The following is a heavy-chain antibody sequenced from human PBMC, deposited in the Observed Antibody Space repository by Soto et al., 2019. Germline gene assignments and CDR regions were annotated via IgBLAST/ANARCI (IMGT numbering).Heavy chain of an antibody. Sequence: SETLSLTCAVYGGSFSGYYWSGIRQPPGKGLEWIGEINHSGSTNYNPSLQSRVTISVDTSKNQFSLKLSSVTAADTAVYYCARARGSSGWYWYFDLWGRGTLVTVSS. V-gene: IGHV4-34*01. CDR3: ARARGSSGWYWYFDL. D-gene: IGHD6-19*01. CDR2: INHSGST. CDR1: GGSFSGYY. J-gene: IGHJ2*01.